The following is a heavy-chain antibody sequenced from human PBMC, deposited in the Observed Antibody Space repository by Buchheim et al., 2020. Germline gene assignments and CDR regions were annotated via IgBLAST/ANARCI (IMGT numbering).Heavy chain of an antibody. CDR3: AKDWGAVAGTSYYYYGMDV. Sequence: QVQLVESGGGVVQPGRSLRLSCAASGFTFSSYGMHWVRQAPGKGLEWVAVISYDGSNKYYADPVKGRFTISRDNSKKTLYLQMNSLRAEDTAVYYCAKDWGAVAGTSYYYYGMDVWGQGTT. J-gene: IGHJ6*02. V-gene: IGHV3-30*18. CDR1: GFTFSSYG. D-gene: IGHD6-19*01. CDR2: ISYDGSNK.